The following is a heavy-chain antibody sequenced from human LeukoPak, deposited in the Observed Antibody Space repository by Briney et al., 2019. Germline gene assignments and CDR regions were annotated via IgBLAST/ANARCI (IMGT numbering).Heavy chain of an antibody. Sequence: SQTLSLTCTVSGGSISSGGYYWSWLRQHPGKGLEWIGYIYYSGSTYYNPSLKSRVTISVDTSKNQFSLKLSSVTAADTAVYYCARAITGTTRWFDPWGQGTLVTVSS. D-gene: IGHD1-7*01. CDR3: ARAITGTTRWFDP. V-gene: IGHV4-31*03. CDR1: GGSISSGGYY. J-gene: IGHJ5*02. CDR2: IYYSGST.